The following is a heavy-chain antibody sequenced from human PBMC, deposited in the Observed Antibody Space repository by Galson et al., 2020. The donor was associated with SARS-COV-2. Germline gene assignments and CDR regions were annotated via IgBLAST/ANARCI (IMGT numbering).Heavy chain of an antibody. CDR2: ISYDGSEK. V-gene: IGHV3-30*04. Sequence: SLRLSCAASGFTFFSYAINWVRQAPGKGLEWVAVISYDGSEKYYGDSVKGRFTISRDNSRNTLYLQVDSLRPEDTAVYYCARSGPSLAGTMGAFDIWGQGTMVTVSS. CDR3: ARSGPSLAGTMGAFDI. D-gene: IGHD6-19*01. J-gene: IGHJ3*02. CDR1: GFTFFSYA.